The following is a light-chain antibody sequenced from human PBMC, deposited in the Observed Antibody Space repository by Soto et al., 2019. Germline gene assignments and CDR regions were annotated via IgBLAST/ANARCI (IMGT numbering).Light chain of an antibody. CDR3: LLPYSGARSAV. J-gene: IGLJ7*01. CDR1: TGAVTSGHY. V-gene: IGLV7-46*01. CDR2: DTS. Sequence: QAVVTQEPSLTVSPGGTVTLTCGSSTGAVTSGHYPYWFQQKPGQAPRTLIYDTSNKHSWTPARFSGSLLGGKAALTLSGAQPEDEAEYYCLLPYSGARSAVFGGGTQLTVL.